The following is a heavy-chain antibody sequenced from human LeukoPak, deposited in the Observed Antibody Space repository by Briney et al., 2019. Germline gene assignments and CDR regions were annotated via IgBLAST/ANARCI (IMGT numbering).Heavy chain of an antibody. Sequence: GGSLRLSCAASGFSFSTTWMHWVRQAPGKGREWVALIYSDSSRTTYADSVKGRFTISRDNAKNTVYLQMSSLRVEDTAVYFCTKDAGYASDYWGQGILVPVSS. D-gene: IGHD2-15*01. CDR1: GFSFSTTW. J-gene: IGHJ4*02. V-gene: IGHV3-74*01. CDR2: IYSDSSRT. CDR3: TKDAGYASDY.